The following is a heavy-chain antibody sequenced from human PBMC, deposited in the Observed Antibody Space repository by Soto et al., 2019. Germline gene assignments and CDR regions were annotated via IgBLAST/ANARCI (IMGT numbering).Heavy chain of an antibody. J-gene: IGHJ2*01. CDR2: IIPILGIA. CDR3: ARDGSELGILSDPPSTVGVWYFDL. CDR1: GGTFSSYA. Sequence: ASVKVSCKASGGTFSSYAISWVRQAPGQGLEWMGGIIPILGIANYAQKFQGRVTITADKSTSTAYMELSSLRSEDTAVYYCARDGSELGILSDPPSTVGVWYFDLWGRGTLVTVSS. D-gene: IGHD7-27*01. V-gene: IGHV1-69*10.